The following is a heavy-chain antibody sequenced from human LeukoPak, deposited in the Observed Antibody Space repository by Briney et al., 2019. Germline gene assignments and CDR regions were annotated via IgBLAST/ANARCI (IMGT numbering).Heavy chain of an antibody. V-gene: IGHV3-7*01. J-gene: IGHJ4*02. D-gene: IGHD5-18*01. CDR2: IKQDGSEK. CDR1: GFTSSSYW. CDR3: ARAYSYGDY. Sequence: GGSLRLSCAASGFTSSSYWMSWVRQAPGKGLEWVANIKQDGSEKHYVDSVKGRFTISRDNAKNSLYLQMNSLRAEDTAVYYCARAYSYGDYWGQGTLVTVSS.